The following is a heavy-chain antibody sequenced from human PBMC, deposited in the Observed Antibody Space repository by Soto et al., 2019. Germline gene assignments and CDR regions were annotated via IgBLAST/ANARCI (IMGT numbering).Heavy chain of an antibody. CDR3: ARDRITARWDDFAL. CDR1: GGTFSTYI. V-gene: IGHV1-69*08. Sequence: QVQLVQSGAEVRKPGSSVKVSCKAPGGTFSTYIISWVRQAPGQGLEWMGRIIPIPDITNYAQKFQGRVTVTADRSTSTAYMALNSLKSEDTAVYYCARDRITARWDDFALLGQGTMVPVSS. D-gene: IGHD3-16*01. CDR2: IIPIPDIT. J-gene: IGHJ3*01.